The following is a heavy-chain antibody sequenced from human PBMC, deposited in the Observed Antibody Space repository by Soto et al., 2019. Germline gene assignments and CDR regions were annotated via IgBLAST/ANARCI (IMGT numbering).Heavy chain of an antibody. D-gene: IGHD2-15*01. V-gene: IGHV3-15*01. J-gene: IGHJ5*02. CDR1: GFTFSNAW. CDR2: IKSKTDGGTT. Sequence: EVQLVESGGGLVKPGGSLRLSCAASGFTFSNAWMSWVRQAPGKGLEWVGRIKSKTDGGTTDYAAPVKGSFTISRDDSKNTLYLQMNSLKTEDTAVYYCTTDRGYCSGGSCYNWFDPWGQGTLVTVSS. CDR3: TTDRGYCSGGSCYNWFDP.